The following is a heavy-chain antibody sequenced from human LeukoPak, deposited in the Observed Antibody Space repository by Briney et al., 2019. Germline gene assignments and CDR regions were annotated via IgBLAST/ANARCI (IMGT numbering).Heavy chain of an antibody. CDR1: GYTFTGYY. CDR3: ARDRRYCSSTSCYPPYNWFDP. Sequence: GASVKVSCKASGYTFTGYYMHWVRQAPGQGLEWMGWINPNIVGTNYAQKFQGGVTMTRDTSISTAYMELSRLRSDDTAVYYWARDRRYCSSTSCYPPYNWFDPWGQGTLVTVSS. V-gene: IGHV1-2*02. D-gene: IGHD2-2*01. J-gene: IGHJ5*02. CDR2: INPNIVGT.